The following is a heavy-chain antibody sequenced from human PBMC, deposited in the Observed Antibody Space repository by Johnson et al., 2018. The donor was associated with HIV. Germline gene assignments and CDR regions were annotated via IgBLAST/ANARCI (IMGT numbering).Heavy chain of an antibody. V-gene: IGHV3-30*04. CDR1: GFTFSSYA. Sequence: QVQLVESGGGVVQPGRSLRLSCAASGFTFSSYAMHWVRQAPGKGLEWVAVISYNGSNEYYADSVKGRFTISRDNSKNTLYLQVNSLRPEDTAIYYCTTFGYSSGWYANAFDIWGQGTLVTVSS. D-gene: IGHD6-19*01. CDR2: ISYNGSNE. J-gene: IGHJ3*02. CDR3: TTFGYSSGWYANAFDI.